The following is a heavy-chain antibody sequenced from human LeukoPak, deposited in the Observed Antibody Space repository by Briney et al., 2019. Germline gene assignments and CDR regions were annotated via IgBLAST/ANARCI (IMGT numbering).Heavy chain of an antibody. V-gene: IGHV3-43*01. CDR1: GFTFDDYT. J-gene: IGHJ4*02. CDR2: ISWDGGST. Sequence: GGSLRLSCAAPGFTFDDYTMHWVRQAPGQGLEWVSLISWDGGSTYYADSVKGRFTISRDNSKNSLYLQMNSLRTEDTALYYCAKGGIVGATIDYWGQGTLVTVSS. CDR3: AKGGIVGATIDY. D-gene: IGHD1-26*01.